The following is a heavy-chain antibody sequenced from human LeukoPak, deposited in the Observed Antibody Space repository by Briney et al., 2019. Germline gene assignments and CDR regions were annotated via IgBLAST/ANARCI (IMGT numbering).Heavy chain of an antibody. CDR3: ARSFNH. V-gene: IGHV3-48*02. Sequence: ETLSLTCTVSGGSISGSSYYWGWIRQPPGKGLEWVSYISSSSGTIYYADSVKGRFTISRDNAKNSLYLQMNSLRDEDTALYYCARSFNHWGQGTLVTVYS. J-gene: IGHJ1*01. CDR1: GGSISGSSYY. CDR2: ISSSSGTI.